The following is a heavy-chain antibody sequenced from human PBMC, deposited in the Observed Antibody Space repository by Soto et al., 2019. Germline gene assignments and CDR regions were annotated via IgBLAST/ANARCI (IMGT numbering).Heavy chain of an antibody. CDR1: GGTFSSYA. V-gene: IGHV1-69*01. CDR2: IIPIFGTA. D-gene: IGHD6-13*01. Sequence: QVQLVQSGAEVKKPGSSVKVSCKASGGTFSSYAISWVRQAPGQGLEWMGGIIPIFGTANYAQKFQGRVTVTADESTSTAYMELSSVRSEDTAVYYCAREGDRAAAGKGDYYYGMDVWGQGTTVTVSS. J-gene: IGHJ6*02. CDR3: AREGDRAAAGKGDYYYGMDV.